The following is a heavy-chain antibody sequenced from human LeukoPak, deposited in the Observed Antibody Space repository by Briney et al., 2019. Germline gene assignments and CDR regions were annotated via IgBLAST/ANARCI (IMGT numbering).Heavy chain of an antibody. CDR2: INSDGSST. CDR1: GFTFSSNW. CDR3: ARYCSGGSCYLALDY. V-gene: IGHV3-74*01. J-gene: IGHJ4*02. Sequence: GGSLRLSCAASGFTFSSNWMHWVRQAPGKGLVWVSRINSDGSSTSYADSVKGRFTISRDNAKNTLYLQMNSLRAEDTAVYYCARYCSGGSCYLALDYWGQGTQVTVSS. D-gene: IGHD2-15*01.